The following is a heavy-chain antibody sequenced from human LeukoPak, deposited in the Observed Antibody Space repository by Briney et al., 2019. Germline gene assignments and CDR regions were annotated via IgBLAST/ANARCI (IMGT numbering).Heavy chain of an antibody. Sequence: GGSLRLSCAASGSTFSSYSMNWVRQAPGKGLEWVSSISSSSYIYYADSVKGRFTISRDNAKNSLYLQMNSLRAEDTAVYYCARDSYKTYCSGGSCYHYYFDYWGQGTLVTVSS. V-gene: IGHV3-21*01. CDR1: GSTFSSYS. D-gene: IGHD2-15*01. CDR2: ISSSSYI. J-gene: IGHJ4*02. CDR3: ARDSYKTYCSGGSCYHYYFDY.